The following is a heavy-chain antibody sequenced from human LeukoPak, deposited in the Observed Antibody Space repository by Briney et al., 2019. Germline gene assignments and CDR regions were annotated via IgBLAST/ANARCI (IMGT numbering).Heavy chain of an antibody. D-gene: IGHD3-3*01. CDR1: GGSFSGYY. Sequence: SETLSLTCAVYGGSFSGYYWSWIRQPPGKGLEWIGEINHSGSTNYNPPLKSRVTISVGTSKNQFSLKLSSVTAADTAVYYCARAQRSDFWSGYYARDWGQGTLVTVSS. V-gene: IGHV4-34*01. CDR3: ARAQRSDFWSGYYARD. CDR2: INHSGST. J-gene: IGHJ4*02.